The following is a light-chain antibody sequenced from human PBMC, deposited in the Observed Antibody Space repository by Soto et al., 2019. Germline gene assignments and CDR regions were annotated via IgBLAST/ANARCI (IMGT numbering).Light chain of an antibody. V-gene: IGKV1-33*01. CDR1: QDSGYY. J-gene: IGKJ3*01. CDR2: DAF. Sequence: DIPMTQSPSSLSASVGDRVTITCQASQDSGYYLNWYQHNPGKAPKLLIYDAFNFEIGVPSRFSGGGSGSHFNFTSSGLKPEDIATYYCQYSRHPHLLGPGTKLDMK. CDR3: QYSRHPHL.